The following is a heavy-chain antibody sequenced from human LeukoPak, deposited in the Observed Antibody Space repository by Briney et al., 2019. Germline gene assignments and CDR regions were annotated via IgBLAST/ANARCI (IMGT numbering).Heavy chain of an antibody. CDR2: ISSNGGNT. CDR3: VRGPSWYDPYFDY. Sequence: HPGGSLRLSCSASGSTFSSYAMHWVRQAPGKGLEYVSAISSNGGNTYYADSVKGRFTISRDNSKNTLYLQMSSLRAEDTAVYYCVRGPSWYDPYFDYWGQGTLVTVSS. J-gene: IGHJ4*02. CDR1: GSTFSSYA. D-gene: IGHD6-13*01. V-gene: IGHV3-64D*06.